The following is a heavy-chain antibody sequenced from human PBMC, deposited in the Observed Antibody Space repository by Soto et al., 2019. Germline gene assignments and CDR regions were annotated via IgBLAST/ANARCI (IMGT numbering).Heavy chain of an antibody. Sequence: EVQLVESGGGLVQPGGSLRLSCAASGFTFSTYWMTWVRQAPGKGLEWVANIKQDGREKYYVDSVKGRFTISRDNAKNSLYLQMNSLLADDTAMYYCARDAAAGFDYWGQGTLVTVSS. D-gene: IGHD6-25*01. CDR3: ARDAAAGFDY. CDR1: GFTFSTYW. V-gene: IGHV3-7*03. J-gene: IGHJ4*02. CDR2: IKQDGREK.